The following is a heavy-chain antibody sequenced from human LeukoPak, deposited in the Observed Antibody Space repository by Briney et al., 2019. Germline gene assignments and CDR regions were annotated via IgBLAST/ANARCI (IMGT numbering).Heavy chain of an antibody. V-gene: IGHV3-11*04. Sequence: GGSLRLSCAAFGFTFSDYYMTWIRQAPGKGLEWVSYISSSGSTTHYADSVKGRFTISRDNAKNSLYVQMNNLRAEDTAVYYCARDTSGWLDYWGQGTLVTVSS. D-gene: IGHD6-19*01. J-gene: IGHJ4*02. CDR2: ISSSGSTT. CDR3: ARDTSGWLDY. CDR1: GFTFSDYY.